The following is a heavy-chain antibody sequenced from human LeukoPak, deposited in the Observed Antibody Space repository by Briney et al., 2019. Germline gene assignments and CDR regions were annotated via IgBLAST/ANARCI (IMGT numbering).Heavy chain of an antibody. CDR3: ARDLTTSDN. CDR1: GFTFDDYG. Sequence: GGSLRLSCAASGFTFDDYGMSWVRQAPGKGLEWVSGINWSGGRTGYADSLKGRFTISRDSAKNTLYLQMNSLRDEDTALYYCARDLTTSDNWGQGTLVTVSS. D-gene: IGHD1/OR15-1a*01. J-gene: IGHJ4*02. CDR2: INWSGGRT. V-gene: IGHV3-20*04.